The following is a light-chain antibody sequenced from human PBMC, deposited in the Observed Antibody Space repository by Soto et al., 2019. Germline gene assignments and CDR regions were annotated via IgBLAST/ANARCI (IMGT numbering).Light chain of an antibody. J-gene: IGKJ4*01. CDR1: QSVSSSY. CDR3: QQYGSSPLT. Sequence: EIVLTQSPGTLSLSPGERATLSCRASQSVSSSYLAWYQQKPGQAPRLHIYGASSRATGIPDRFSGSGAGTDFTLTISKLAPEDFAVYYCQQYGSSPLTFGGGTKVEIK. CDR2: GAS. V-gene: IGKV3-20*01.